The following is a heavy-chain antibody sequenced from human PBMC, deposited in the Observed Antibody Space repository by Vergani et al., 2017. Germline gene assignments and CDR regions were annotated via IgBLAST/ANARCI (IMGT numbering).Heavy chain of an antibody. CDR1: GFTFSSYW. Sequence: VQLVESGGGVVQPGRSLRLSCAASGFTFSSYWMSWVRQAPGKGLEWVANIKQDGSEKYYVDSVKGRFTISRDNAKNSLYLQMNSLRAEDTAVYYCATLLPGYSYGPEYYFDYWGQGTLVTVSS. J-gene: IGHJ4*02. CDR3: ATLLPGYSYGPEYYFDY. CDR2: IKQDGSEK. D-gene: IGHD5-18*01. V-gene: IGHV3-7*01.